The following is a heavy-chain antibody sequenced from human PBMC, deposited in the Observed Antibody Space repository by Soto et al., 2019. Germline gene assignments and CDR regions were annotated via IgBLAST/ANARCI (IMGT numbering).Heavy chain of an antibody. V-gene: IGHV3-21*01. CDR2: ISSSSSYI. J-gene: IGHJ4*02. CDR1: GFTFSSYS. CDR3: ARTPPALIDY. Sequence: GGXLRLSCAASGFTFSSYSMNWVRQAPGKGLEWVSSISSSSSYIYYADSVKGRFTISRDNAKNSLYLQMNSLRAEDAAVYYCARTPPALIDYWGQGTLVTVSS.